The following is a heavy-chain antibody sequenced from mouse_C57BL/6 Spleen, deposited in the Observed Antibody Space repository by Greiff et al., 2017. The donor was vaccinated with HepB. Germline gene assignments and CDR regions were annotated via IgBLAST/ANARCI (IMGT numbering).Heavy chain of an antibody. Sequence: QVQLQQSGPGLVQPSQRLSITCTVSGFSLTSYGVHWVRQSPGKGLEWLGVIWSGGSTDYNAAFISRLSISKDNSKSQVFFKMNSLQADDTAIYYCARGRGDYFDYWGQGTTLTVSS. J-gene: IGHJ2*01. V-gene: IGHV2-2*01. CDR3: ARGRGDYFDY. CDR1: GFSLTSYG. CDR2: IWSGGST. D-gene: IGHD1-1*01.